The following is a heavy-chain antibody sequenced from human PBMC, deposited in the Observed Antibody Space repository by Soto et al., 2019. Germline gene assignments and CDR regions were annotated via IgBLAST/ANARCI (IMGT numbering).Heavy chain of an antibody. V-gene: IGHV5-51*01. CDR1: GYSFTSYW. CDR2: IYPGDSDT. CDR3: ARGTFYYYDSSGSLTWFDP. D-gene: IGHD3-22*01. J-gene: IGHJ5*02. Sequence: PGESLKISCKGSGYSFTSYWIGWVRQMPGKGLEWMGIIYPGDSDTRYSPSFQGQVTISADKSISTAYLQWSSLKASDTAMYYCARGTFYYYDSSGSLTWFDPWGQGTLVTVSS.